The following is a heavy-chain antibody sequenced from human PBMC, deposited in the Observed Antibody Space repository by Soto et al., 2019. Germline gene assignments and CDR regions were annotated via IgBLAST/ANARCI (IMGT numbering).Heavy chain of an antibody. CDR3: AREHYYGSGSPNWFDP. CDR1: GFTVSSNY. D-gene: IGHD3-10*01. CDR2: IYSGGST. J-gene: IGHJ5*02. V-gene: IGHV3-53*02. Sequence: EVQLVETGGGLIQPGGSLRLSCAASGFTVSSNYMIWVRQAPGKGLEWVSVIYSGGSTYYADSVKGRFTISRDNSKNTLYLQMNSLRAEDTAVYYCAREHYYGSGSPNWFDPWGQGTLVTVSS.